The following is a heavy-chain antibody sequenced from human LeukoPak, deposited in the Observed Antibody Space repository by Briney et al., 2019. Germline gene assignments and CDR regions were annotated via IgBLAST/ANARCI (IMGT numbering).Heavy chain of an antibody. V-gene: IGHV4-31*03. D-gene: IGHD3-16*02. J-gene: IGHJ4*02. CDR1: GGSVSSSGYY. CDR2: IYSSGST. CDR3: ARGDYDYVWGSYRYTSFDY. Sequence: SQTLSLTCTVSGGSVSSSGYYWSWIRQHPGEGLEWIGYIYSSGSTYCNPSLKSRVTISIDTSKNQFSLTLSSVTAADTAVYYCARGDYDYVWGSYRYTSFDYWGQGTLVTVSS.